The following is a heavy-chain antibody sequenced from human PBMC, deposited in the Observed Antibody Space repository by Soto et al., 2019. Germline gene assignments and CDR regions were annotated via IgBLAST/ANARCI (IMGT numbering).Heavy chain of an antibody. Sequence: PSETLSLTCTVSGGSISSYYWSWIRQPPGKGLEWIGHTYYSGSTNYNPSLKSRVTISVDTSKNQFSLKLSSVTAADTAVYYCAGGRYNSGYRPDAFDIWGQGTMVTVSS. D-gene: IGHD5-12*01. J-gene: IGHJ3*02. CDR2: TYYSGST. CDR1: GGSISSYY. CDR3: AGGRYNSGYRPDAFDI. V-gene: IGHV4-59*08.